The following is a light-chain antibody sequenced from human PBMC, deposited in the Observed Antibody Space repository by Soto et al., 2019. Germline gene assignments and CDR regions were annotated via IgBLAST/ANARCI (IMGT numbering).Light chain of an antibody. CDR3: QQYNDWPRT. Sequence: ETVMTPSPATPSVSPGGRVTPSCGASEGVGSSLAWYQQKPGQAPRVLIYGASTTAPGIPARFSGSGSGTEFTLTISSLQSEDSAVYHCQQYNDWPRTFGQGTKVDIK. J-gene: IGKJ1*01. CDR2: GAS. V-gene: IGKV3-15*01. CDR1: EGVGSS.